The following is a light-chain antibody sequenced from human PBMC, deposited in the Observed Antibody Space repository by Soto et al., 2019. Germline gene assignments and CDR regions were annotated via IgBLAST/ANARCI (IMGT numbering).Light chain of an antibody. J-gene: IGLJ2*01. CDR2: SNN. CDR3: AAWDGSLNAVL. V-gene: IGLV1-44*01. Sequence: QSVLTQSPSASGTPGQRVTISCSGSSSNIGSNPVSWYQQLPGTAPKRLIFSNNQRPSGVPDRLSGSKSGTSASLAISGLQSEDEADYYCAAWDGSLNAVLFGGGTKLTVL. CDR1: SSNIGSNP.